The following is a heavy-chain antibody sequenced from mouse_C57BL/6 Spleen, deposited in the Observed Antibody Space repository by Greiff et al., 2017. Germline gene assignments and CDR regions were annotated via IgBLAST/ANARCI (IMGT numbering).Heavy chain of an antibody. V-gene: IGHV1-69*01. Sequence: QVQLQQPGAELVMPGASVKLSCKASGYTFTSYWMHWVKQRPGQGLEWIGEIDPSDSYTNYNQKFKGKSTLTVDKSSSTAYMQLSSLTSEDSAVXYCARRGLSTTVVAPFAYWGQGTLVTVSA. CDR3: ARRGLSTTVVAPFAY. CDR1: GYTFTSYW. J-gene: IGHJ3*01. D-gene: IGHD1-1*01. CDR2: IDPSDSYT.